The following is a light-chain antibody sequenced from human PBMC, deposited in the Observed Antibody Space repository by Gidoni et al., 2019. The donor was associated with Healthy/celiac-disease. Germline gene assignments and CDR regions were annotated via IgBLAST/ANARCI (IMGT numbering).Light chain of an antibody. Sequence: DIVMTQSPDSLAVSLGERATINCKSSQSVLYSSNNKNYLAWYQQKPQPPKLLIYWASTRESGVPDRFSGRGSGTDFTLTISSLQAEDVAVYYCQQYYSTLWTFGQGTKVEIK. CDR1: QSVLYSSNNKNY. V-gene: IGKV4-1*01. J-gene: IGKJ1*01. CDR3: QQYYSTLWT. CDR2: WAS.